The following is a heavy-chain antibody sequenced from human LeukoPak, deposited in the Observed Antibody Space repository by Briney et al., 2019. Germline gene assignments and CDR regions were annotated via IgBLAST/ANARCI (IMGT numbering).Heavy chain of an antibody. CDR2: INHSGST. CDR3: ARGYSGYDLGGAYYYYYYMDV. D-gene: IGHD5-12*01. J-gene: IGHJ6*03. CDR1: GGSFSGYY. Sequence: PSETLSLTCAVYGGSFSGYYWSWIRQPPGKGLEWIGEINHSGSTNYNPSLKSRVTISVDTSKNQFSLKLSSVTAADTAVYYCARGYSGYDLGGAYYYYYYMDVWGKGTTVTISS. V-gene: IGHV4-34*01.